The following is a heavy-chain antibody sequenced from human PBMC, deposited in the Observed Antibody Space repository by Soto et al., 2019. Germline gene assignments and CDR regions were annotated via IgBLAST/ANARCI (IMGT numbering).Heavy chain of an antibody. V-gene: IGHV1-24*01. CDR1: GYTLTELS. D-gene: IGHD2-21*02. Sequence: ASVKVSCKVSGYTLTELSMHWVRQAPGKGLEWMGGFDPEDGETIYAQKFQGRVTMTEDTSTDTAYMELSSLRSEDTAVYYCATAGSYCGGDRYPGAFDIWGQGTMVTVSS. CDR2: FDPEDGET. J-gene: IGHJ3*02. CDR3: ATAGSYCGGDRYPGAFDI.